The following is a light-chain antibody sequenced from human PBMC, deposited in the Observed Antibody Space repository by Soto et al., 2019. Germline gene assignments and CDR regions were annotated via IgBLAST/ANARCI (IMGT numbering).Light chain of an antibody. J-gene: IGKJ1*01. V-gene: IGKV3-11*01. Sequence: EILLTQSPAPPSLSPGERATLSCRASQSISSYLAWYQQKPGQAPRLLIYDASNRATGIPARFSGSGSGTDFTLTISSLEPEDFAVYYCQQSTNWPWTFGQGTKVDIK. CDR3: QQSTNWPWT. CDR1: QSISSY. CDR2: DAS.